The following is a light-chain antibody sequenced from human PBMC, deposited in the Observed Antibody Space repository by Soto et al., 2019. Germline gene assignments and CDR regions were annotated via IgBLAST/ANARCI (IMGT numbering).Light chain of an antibody. CDR3: QQYGSSGT. V-gene: IGKV3-20*01. J-gene: IGKJ1*01. Sequence: EIVLTQSPFTLSPTALEIATLSCGASQSVSNNYLAWYQQKPGQAPRLLIYGASNRATGIPDRFSGSGSGTDFTLTISRLEPEDFAVYYCQQYGSSGTFGQGTKVDIK. CDR1: QSVSNNY. CDR2: GAS.